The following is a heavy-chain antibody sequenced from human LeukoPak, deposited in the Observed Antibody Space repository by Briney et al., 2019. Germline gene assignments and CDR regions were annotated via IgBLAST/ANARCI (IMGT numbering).Heavy chain of an antibody. J-gene: IGHJ4*02. V-gene: IGHV4-59*08. Sequence: SETLSLTCTVSGGSISSYYWSWIWQPPGKGLEWIGYIYYSGSTNYNPSLKSRVTISVDTSKNQFSLKLGSVTAADTAVYYCARRARYGGFLIDYWGQGTLVTVSS. CDR2: IYYSGST. CDR3: ARRARYGGFLIDY. CDR1: GGSISSYY. D-gene: IGHD1-26*01.